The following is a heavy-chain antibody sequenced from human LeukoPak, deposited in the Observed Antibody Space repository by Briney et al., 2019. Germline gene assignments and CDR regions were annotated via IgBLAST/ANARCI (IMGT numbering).Heavy chain of an antibody. Sequence: PGGSLRLSCAASGFTFDDYAIHWVRQAPGKGLEWVSGISWNSGSIGYADSVKGRFTISRDNAKNSLYLQMNSLRAEDMALYYCAKDKDSGSYSGFYYFDYWGQGTLVTVSS. CDR3: AKDKDSGSYSGFYYFDY. D-gene: IGHD1-26*01. CDR2: ISWNSGSI. J-gene: IGHJ4*02. CDR1: GFTFDDYA. V-gene: IGHV3-9*03.